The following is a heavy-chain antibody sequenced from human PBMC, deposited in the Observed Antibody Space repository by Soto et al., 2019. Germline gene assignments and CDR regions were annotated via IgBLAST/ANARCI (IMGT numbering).Heavy chain of an antibody. V-gene: IGHV5-51*01. CDR3: ARVTCSSTSCYYYYYYGMDV. D-gene: IGHD2-2*01. CDR1: GYSFTSYW. J-gene: IGHJ6*02. Sequence: GASLKISCKGSGYSFTSYWIGWVRQMPGKGLEWMGIIYPGDSDTRYSPSFQGQVTISADKSISTAYLQWSSLKASDTAMYYCARVTCSSTSCYYYYYYGMDVWGQGTTVTVSS. CDR2: IYPGDSDT.